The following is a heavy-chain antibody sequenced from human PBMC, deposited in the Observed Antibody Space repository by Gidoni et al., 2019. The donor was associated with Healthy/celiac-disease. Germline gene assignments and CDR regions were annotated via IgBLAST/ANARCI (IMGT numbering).Heavy chain of an antibody. J-gene: IGHJ5*02. Sequence: QVQLQESGPGLVKPSETLSLTCTVSGGSISSYYWSWIRQPPGKGLEWIGYIYYSGSTNYNPSLKSRVTISVDTSKNQFSLKLSSVTAADTAVYYCARGYSSSWYSGWFDPWGQGTLVTVSS. D-gene: IGHD6-13*01. CDR3: ARGYSSSWYSGWFDP. CDR1: GGSISSYY. V-gene: IGHV4-59*01. CDR2: IYYSGST.